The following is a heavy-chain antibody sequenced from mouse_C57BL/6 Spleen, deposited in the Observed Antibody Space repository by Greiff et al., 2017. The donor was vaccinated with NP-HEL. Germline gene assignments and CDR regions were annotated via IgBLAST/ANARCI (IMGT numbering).Heavy chain of an antibody. CDR1: GYTFTSYW. D-gene: IGHD2-3*01. J-gene: IGHJ1*03. CDR2: IYPGSGST. V-gene: IGHV1-55*01. CDR3: ARGGYYVWYCDF. Sequence: VQLQQSGAELVKPGASVKMSCKASGYTFTSYWITWVKQRPGPGLEWIGDIYPGSGSTNYNEKFKSKATLTVDTSSSTAYMQLSSLTSEDSAVYYCARGGYYVWYCDFWGTGTTVTVSS.